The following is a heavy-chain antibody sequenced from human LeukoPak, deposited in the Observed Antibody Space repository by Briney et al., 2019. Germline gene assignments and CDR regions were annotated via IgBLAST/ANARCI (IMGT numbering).Heavy chain of an antibody. CDR3: AREVITFGGVIVRTYYFDY. J-gene: IGHJ4*02. CDR1: GGTFSSYA. D-gene: IGHD3-16*02. Sequence: ASVKVSCKASGGTFSSYAISWVRQAPGQGLEWMGGIIPIFGTANYAQKIQGRVTITADESTSTAYMELSSLRSEDTAVYYCAREVITFGGVIVRTYYFDYWGQGTLVTVSS. CDR2: IIPIFGTA. V-gene: IGHV1-69*13.